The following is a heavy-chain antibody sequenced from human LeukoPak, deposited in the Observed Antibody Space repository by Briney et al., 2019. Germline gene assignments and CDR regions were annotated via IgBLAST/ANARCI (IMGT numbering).Heavy chain of an antibody. CDR3: ARARLCSGGSCYLHYYYYYGMDV. V-gene: IGHV3-21*01. J-gene: IGHJ6*02. D-gene: IGHD2-15*01. CDR1: GFTFSSYS. Sequence: GGSLRLSCAASGFTFSSYSMNWVRQAPGKGLEWVSSISSSSSYIYYADSVKGRFTISRDNAKNSLYLQMNSLRAEDTAVYYCARARLCSGGSCYLHYYYYYGMDVWGQGTTVTVSS. CDR2: ISSSSSYI.